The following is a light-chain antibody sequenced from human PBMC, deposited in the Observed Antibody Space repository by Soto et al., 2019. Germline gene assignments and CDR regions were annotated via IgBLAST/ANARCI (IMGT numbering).Light chain of an antibody. CDR2: DVS. V-gene: IGLV2-14*01. CDR1: SSDVGGYNY. CDR3: SSYTTSNTRQIV. J-gene: IGLJ1*01. Sequence: QSALTQPTSVSGSPGQSFTISCTGTSSDVGGYNYVSWYQQHPGKAPKFMIYDVSNRPSGVSNRFSGSKSGNTASLTISGLQAEVEADYYCSSYTTSNTRQIVFGTGTKVTVL.